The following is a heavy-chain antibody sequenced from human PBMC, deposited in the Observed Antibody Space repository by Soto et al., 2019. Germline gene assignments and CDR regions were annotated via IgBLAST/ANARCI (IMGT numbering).Heavy chain of an antibody. CDR3: AREVLWSPYFDY. Sequence: QVQLVESGGGVVQPGRSLRLSCTASGFIFSNYVMYWVRQAPGKGLEWVAFMSYDGTTKSYADSVKGRFTISRDNSQNTPYLQMNSLRPEDTGVYSCAREVLWSPYFDYWGQGSLVTVSS. V-gene: IGHV3-30-3*01. CDR2: MSYDGTTK. J-gene: IGHJ4*02. D-gene: IGHD3-10*01. CDR1: GFIFSNYV.